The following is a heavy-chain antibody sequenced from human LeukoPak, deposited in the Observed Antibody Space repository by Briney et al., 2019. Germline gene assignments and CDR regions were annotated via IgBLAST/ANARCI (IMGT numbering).Heavy chain of an antibody. CDR2: IYYSGST. CDR3: ARTSLDFGEFLNFDY. D-gene: IGHD3-10*01. V-gene: IGHV4-59*08. Sequence: PSETLSLTCTVSGGSISSYYWSWIRQPPGKGLEWIGYIYYSGSTNYNPSLKSRVTISADTSKNQFSLKLSSVTAADTAVYYCARTSLDFGEFLNFDYWGQGTLVTVSS. CDR1: GGSISSYY. J-gene: IGHJ4*02.